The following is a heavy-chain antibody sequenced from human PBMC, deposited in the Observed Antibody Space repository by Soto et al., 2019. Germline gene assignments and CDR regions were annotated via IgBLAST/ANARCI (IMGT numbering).Heavy chain of an antibody. D-gene: IGHD3-3*01. Sequence: PGGSLRLSCAASGITLSSNAMSWVRQAPGKGLEWVSSISASGTSTYYADSVTGRFTISRDISKNTLYLQMSSLRAEDTAVYYCAKIKYYDFWSGYYSPYYFDYWGQGTLVTVSS. CDR2: ISASGTST. J-gene: IGHJ4*02. CDR1: GITLSSNA. V-gene: IGHV3-23*01. CDR3: AKIKYYDFWSGYYSPYYFDY.